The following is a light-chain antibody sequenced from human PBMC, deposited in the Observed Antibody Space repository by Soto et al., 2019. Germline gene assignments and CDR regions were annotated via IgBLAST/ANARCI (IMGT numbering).Light chain of an antibody. CDR3: QQFKGFPLT. CDR1: QDISSA. V-gene: IGKV1-13*02. CDR2: DVS. J-gene: IGKJ4*01. Sequence: AIQLTQSPSSLSASIGDRVAITCRASQDISSALAWYQQKPGRPPKLLIYDVSSMESGVPSRFSGRRAGTDFILTISTVLPDDVATYYWQQFKGFPLTFGGGTNVEIK.